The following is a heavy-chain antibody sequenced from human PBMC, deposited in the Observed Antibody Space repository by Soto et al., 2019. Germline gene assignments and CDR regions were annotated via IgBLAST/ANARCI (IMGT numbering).Heavy chain of an antibody. CDR3: AKGSTIAARPWWFDP. D-gene: IGHD6-6*01. CDR1: GYTFTSNY. V-gene: IGHV1-46*01. Sequence: ASVKVSCKASGYTFTSNYIHWVRQAPGRGLEWMGVINPTGGSTTYAQKFQGRLTMTRDTSTSTVYMELGSLRSEDTAVYYCAKGSTIAARPWWFDPWGQGTQVTVSS. CDR2: INPTGGST. J-gene: IGHJ5*02.